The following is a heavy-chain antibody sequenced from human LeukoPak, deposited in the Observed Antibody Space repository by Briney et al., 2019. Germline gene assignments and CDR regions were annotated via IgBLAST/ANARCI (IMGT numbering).Heavy chain of an antibody. J-gene: IGHJ4*02. CDR2: ISGDGGSI. D-gene: IGHD6-13*01. CDR3: AKEDYSSSWYALDY. Sequence: GGSLRLACAASGFTFDDYAIYWVRQGPGKGLEWVSLISGDGGSIYYADSVKGRFTISRDNSKNSLYLQMNSLRTEDTALYYCAKEDYSSSWYALDYWGQGTLVTVSS. CDR1: GFTFDDYA. V-gene: IGHV3-43*02.